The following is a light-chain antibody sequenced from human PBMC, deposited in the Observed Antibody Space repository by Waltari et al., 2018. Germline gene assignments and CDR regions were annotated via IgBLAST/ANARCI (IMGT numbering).Light chain of an antibody. J-gene: IGKJ2*01. CDR3: QQSYSTPRT. CDR2: GAS. Sequence: DIQMTQSPSSLSASVGDRVTITCRARQNIINYLNWYQQKPGRAPKLLMHGASSLQSGVPSRFSGSGSGTDFTLTISSLQPEDFSTYYCQQSYSTPRTFGQGTKVDIK. CDR1: QNIINY. V-gene: IGKV1-39*01.